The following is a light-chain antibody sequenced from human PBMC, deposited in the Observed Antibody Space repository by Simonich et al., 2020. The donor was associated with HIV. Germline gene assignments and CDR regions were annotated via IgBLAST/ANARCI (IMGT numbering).Light chain of an antibody. J-gene: IGKJ2*03. CDR1: QGISSY. V-gene: IGKV1-8*01. CDR2: AAS. CDR3: QQYYSYPYS. Sequence: AIRMTQSPSSLSASTGDRVTIPCRANQGISSYLAWYQQKPGKAPKLLIYAASTLQRGVPSRFSGSGSGTDFTLTISCLQSEDFATYYCQQYYSYPYSFGQGTKLEIK.